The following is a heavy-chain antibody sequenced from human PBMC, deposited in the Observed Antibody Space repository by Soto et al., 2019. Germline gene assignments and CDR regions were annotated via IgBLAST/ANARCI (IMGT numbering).Heavy chain of an antibody. CDR3: ARAENHDYGDYYYYYYMDV. V-gene: IGHV1-69*02. D-gene: IGHD4-17*01. CDR2: IIPILGIA. CDR1: GGTFSSYT. Sequence: SVKVSCKASGGTFSSYTISWVRQAPGQGLEWMGRIIPILGIANYAQKFQGRVTITADKSTSTAYMELSSLRSEDTAVYYCARAENHDYGDYYYYYYMDVWGKGTTVTVSS. J-gene: IGHJ6*03.